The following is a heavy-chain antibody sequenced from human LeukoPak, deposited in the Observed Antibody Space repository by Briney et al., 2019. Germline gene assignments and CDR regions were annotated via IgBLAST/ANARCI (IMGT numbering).Heavy chain of an antibody. CDR3: AREYGEGWGYYFDY. CDR1: GGSISSGSYY. CDR2: IYTSGST. Sequence: SETLSLTCTVSGGSISSGSYYWSWIRQPAGKGLEWIGRIYTSGSTNYNPSLKSRVTISVDTSKNQFSLKLSSVTAADTAVYYCAREYGEGWGYYFDYWGQGTLVTVSS. D-gene: IGHD4-17*01. V-gene: IGHV4-61*02. J-gene: IGHJ4*02.